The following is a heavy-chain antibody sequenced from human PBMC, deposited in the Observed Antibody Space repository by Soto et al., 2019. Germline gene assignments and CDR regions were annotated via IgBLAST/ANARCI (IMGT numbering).Heavy chain of an antibody. CDR3: ARDASTSWHYLDY. D-gene: IGHD6-13*01. Sequence: SETLSLTCTVSGGSISSGGYYWSWIRQHPEKGLEWIGHIYHSGNTYYNPSLKSRVTISVDTSKNQFSLKLSSVTAADTAVYYCARDASTSWHYLDYWGQGTLVTVSS. CDR1: GGSISSGGYY. V-gene: IGHV4-31*03. J-gene: IGHJ4*02. CDR2: IYHSGNT.